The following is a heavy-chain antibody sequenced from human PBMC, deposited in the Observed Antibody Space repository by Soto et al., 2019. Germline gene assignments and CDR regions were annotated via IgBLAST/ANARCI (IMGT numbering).Heavy chain of an antibody. Sequence: QVQLVQSGAEVKKPGSSVKVSCKASGGTFSSYAISWVRQAPGQGLEWMGGIIPIFGTANYAQKFQGRVTITADEATSTAYMNLSSLRSEDTAVYYCASKTYYGSGSYYTKAPYYYYGMDVWGQGTTVTVSS. CDR1: GGTFSSYA. CDR3: ASKTYYGSGSYYTKAPYYYYGMDV. V-gene: IGHV1-69*12. J-gene: IGHJ6*02. D-gene: IGHD3-10*01. CDR2: IIPIFGTA.